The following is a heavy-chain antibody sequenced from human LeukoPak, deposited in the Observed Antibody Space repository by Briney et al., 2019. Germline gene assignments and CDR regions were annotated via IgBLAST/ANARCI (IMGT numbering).Heavy chain of an antibody. J-gene: IGHJ1*01. CDR1: GYSISSGYY. Sequence: PSETLSLTCTVSGYSISSGYYWGWIRQPPGKGLEWIGSIYHSGSTYYNPSLKSRVTISVDTSKNQFSLKLSPVTAADTAVYYCARDSVFSGSSSHFQHWGQGTLVTVSS. D-gene: IGHD6-13*01. CDR3: ARDSVFSGSSSHFQH. V-gene: IGHV4-38-2*02. CDR2: IYHSGST.